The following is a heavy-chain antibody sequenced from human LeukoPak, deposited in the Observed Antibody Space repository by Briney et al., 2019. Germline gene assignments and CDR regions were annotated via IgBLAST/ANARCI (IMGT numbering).Heavy chain of an antibody. V-gene: IGHV3-66*01. Sequence: GGSLRLSCAASEFSVGSNYMTWVRQAPGKGLEWVSLIYSGGSTYYADSVQGRFTISRDNAKNSIYLQMNTLRAEDTAVYYCARTYGSGSLDYGGQGTLVTVSS. CDR1: EFSVGSNY. D-gene: IGHD2-15*01. J-gene: IGHJ4*02. CDR3: ARTYGSGSLDY. CDR2: IYSGGST.